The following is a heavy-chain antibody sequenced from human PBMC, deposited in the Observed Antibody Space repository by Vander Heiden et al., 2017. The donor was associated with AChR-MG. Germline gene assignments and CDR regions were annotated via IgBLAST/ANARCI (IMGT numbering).Heavy chain of an antibody. D-gene: IGHD2-8*01. Sequence: EVQLLESGGGLVQPGGSLRLSCAASGFTFSSYAMSWVRQAPGKGLEWVAAISGSGGSTYYADSVKGRFTISRDNSKNTLYLQMNSLRAEDTAVYYCAKGRTEGGYCTNGVCYSSPEGEFDYWGQGTLVTVSS. V-gene: IGHV3-23*01. J-gene: IGHJ4*02. CDR1: GFTFSSYA. CDR3: AKGRTEGGYCTNGVCYSSPEGEFDY. CDR2: ISGSGGST.